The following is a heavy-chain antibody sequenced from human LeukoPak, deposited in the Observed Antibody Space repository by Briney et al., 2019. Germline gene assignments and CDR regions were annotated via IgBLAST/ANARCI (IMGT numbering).Heavy chain of an antibody. J-gene: IGHJ4*02. Sequence: EASVKVSCKASGGTFSSYVISWVRQAPGQGLQWMGGIIPMFGAVNYAQKFQGRVTITADKSTGTAYMELSSLRSEDTAVHYCVRDYDISGPQKNFFDYWGQGTLVTVSS. V-gene: IGHV1-69*06. D-gene: IGHD3-22*01. CDR1: GGTFSSYV. CDR2: IIPMFGAV. CDR3: VRDYDISGPQKNFFDY.